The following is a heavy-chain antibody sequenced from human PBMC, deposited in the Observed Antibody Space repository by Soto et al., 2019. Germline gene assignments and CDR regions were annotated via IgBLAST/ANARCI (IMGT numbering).Heavy chain of an antibody. D-gene: IGHD5-18*01. CDR2: INPNSGGT. CDR1: GYTFTGYY. CDR3: ARDLMGAMVTGYYYGMDV. J-gene: IGHJ6*02. V-gene: IGHV1-2*02. Sequence: ASVKVSCKASGYTFTGYYMHWVRQAPGQGLEWMGWINPNSGGTNYAQKLQGRVTMTRDTSVSTAYMELSRLRSDDTAVYYCARDLMGAMVTGYYYGMDVWGQGTTVTVSS.